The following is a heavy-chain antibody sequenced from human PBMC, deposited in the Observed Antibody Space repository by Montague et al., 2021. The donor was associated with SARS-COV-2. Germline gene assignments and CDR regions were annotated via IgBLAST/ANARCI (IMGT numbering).Heavy chain of an antibody. CDR3: TRCLAGVDS. V-gene: IGHV4-61*02. J-gene: IGHJ5*01. D-gene: IGHD2-2*01. CDR2: VYARGTT. Sequence: TLSLTCTVSGGSISSGSYYWSWLRQRAGKGLEWNGLVYARGTTNSNPTLKSRVTISLDTSKNQFSMRPSSVTAADTALDYCTRCLAGVDSWGQGTLVTVSS. CDR1: GGSISSGSYY.